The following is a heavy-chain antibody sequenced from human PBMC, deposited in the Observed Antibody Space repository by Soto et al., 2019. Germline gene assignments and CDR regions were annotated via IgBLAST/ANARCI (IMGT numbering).Heavy chain of an antibody. J-gene: IGHJ5*02. Sequence: QMTLKESGPTLVKPTQTLTLTCTLSGFSVTTSGVGVGWIRQPPGKALEWLALIYWDDNKRYSPSLKSRLTITKDTSENHVVLTMTNMDPVDTATYYCARRPLTLHYDTSAYLNWFDPWGQGVLVTVSS. CDR2: IYWDDNK. D-gene: IGHD3-22*01. CDR1: GFSVTTSGVG. CDR3: ARRPLTLHYDTSAYLNWFDP. V-gene: IGHV2-5*02.